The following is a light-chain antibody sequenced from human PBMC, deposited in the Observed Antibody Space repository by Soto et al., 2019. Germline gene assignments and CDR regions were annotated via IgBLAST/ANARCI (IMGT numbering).Light chain of an antibody. CDR1: QSISSW. V-gene: IGKV1-5*01. Sequence: DIPMTQSPSTLSASVGDRVTITCRASQSISSWLAWYQQKPGKAPKLLIYDASSLESGVPSRFSGSGSGIEFTLTISSLQPDDFATYYCQHYNSYSPAFGQGTKVEVK. CDR3: QHYNSYSPA. CDR2: DAS. J-gene: IGKJ1*01.